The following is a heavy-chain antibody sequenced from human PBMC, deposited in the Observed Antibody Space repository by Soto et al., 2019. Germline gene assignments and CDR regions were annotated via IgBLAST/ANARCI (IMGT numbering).Heavy chain of an antibody. Sequence: EVQLVESGGGLVQPGGSLRLSCEASGFTFRNYDMHWVRQGTGKGLEWVSGISAAGDPDYADSVEGRFTISRENAQNSFFLQMNSLRVGDTAVYYCARTYRDFYGLDVCGQGTTVIVSS. J-gene: IGHJ6*02. CDR3: ARTYRDFYGLDV. V-gene: IGHV3-13*05. D-gene: IGHD4-4*01. CDR1: GFTFRNYD. CDR2: ISAAGDP.